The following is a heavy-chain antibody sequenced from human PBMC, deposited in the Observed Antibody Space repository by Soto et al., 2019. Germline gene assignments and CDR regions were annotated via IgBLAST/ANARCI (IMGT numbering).Heavy chain of an antibody. CDR3: ARLFLGVTEYWYFDL. Sequence: QVQLQQWGAGLLKPSETLTLTCAVYGGSFSGYYWSWVRQPPGKGLEWIGEVTRIGDTNYNPSLKSRVTMSLDTSKNQFSLRLDSVTAADTAVYYCARLFLGVTEYWYFDLWGRGTLVTVSS. CDR1: GGSFSGYY. J-gene: IGHJ2*01. V-gene: IGHV4-34*02. CDR2: VTRIGDT. D-gene: IGHD2-21*02.